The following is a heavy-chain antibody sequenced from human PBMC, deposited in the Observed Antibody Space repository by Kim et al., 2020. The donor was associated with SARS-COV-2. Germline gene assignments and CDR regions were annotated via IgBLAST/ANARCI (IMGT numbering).Heavy chain of an antibody. D-gene: IGHD6-13*01. CDR3: ARHQSIAAAGTLFDY. V-gene: IGHV4-39*01. Sequence: PSRKGRVTISVDTSKNQFSLKLSSVTAADTAVYYGARHQSIAAAGTLFDYWGQGTLVTVSS. J-gene: IGHJ4*02.